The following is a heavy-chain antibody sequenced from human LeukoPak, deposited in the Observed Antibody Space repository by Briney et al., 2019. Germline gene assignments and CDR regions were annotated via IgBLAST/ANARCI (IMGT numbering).Heavy chain of an antibody. CDR3: ARGPLPDY. CDR2: IRSDGSNK. V-gene: IGHV3-30*02. CDR1: GFSFSSYG. J-gene: IGHJ4*02. Sequence: GGSLRLSCAGSGFSFSSYGMHWVRQAPGKGLEWMAFIRSDGSNKYYADSVKGRFTISRDNSKNTLYLQMNSLRAEDTAVYYCARGPLPDYWGQGTLVTVSS.